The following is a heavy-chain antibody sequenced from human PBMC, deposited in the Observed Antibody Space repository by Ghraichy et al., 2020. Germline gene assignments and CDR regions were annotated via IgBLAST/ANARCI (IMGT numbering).Heavy chain of an antibody. J-gene: IGHJ6*02. D-gene: IGHD3-3*01. CDR1: GFTINIYG. CDR3: SRDSITIFGVGDNYGMDV. Sequence: GGSLRLSCAASGFTINIYGMHWVRQAPGKGLEWVSVIWYDGSSINYSASVEGRFTISSDNSKNSLYLQMNSLIVEDTTVDYCSRDSITIFGVGDNYGMDVWGQGTTVTVSS. V-gene: IGHV3-33*01. CDR2: IWYDGSSI.